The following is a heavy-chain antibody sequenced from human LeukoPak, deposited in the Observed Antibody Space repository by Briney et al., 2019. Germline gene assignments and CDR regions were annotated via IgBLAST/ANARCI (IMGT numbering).Heavy chain of an antibody. CDR1: GGSFSGYY. CDR3: ARGSYYDFWSGTAMSPVRLDY. CDR2: INHSGST. Sequence: SETLSLTCAVYGGSFSGYYWSWIRQPPGKGLEWIGEINHSGSTNYNPSLKSRVTISVDTSKNQFSLKLSSVTAADTAVYYCARGSYYDFWSGTAMSPVRLDYWGQGTLVTVSS. J-gene: IGHJ4*02. V-gene: IGHV4-34*01. D-gene: IGHD3-3*01.